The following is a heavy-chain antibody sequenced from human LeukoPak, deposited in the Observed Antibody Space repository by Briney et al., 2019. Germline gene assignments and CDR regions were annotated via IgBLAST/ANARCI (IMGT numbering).Heavy chain of an antibody. Sequence: GASVKVSCKASGYTFTSYDINWVRQATGQGLEWMGWMNPNSGNTGYAQKFQGRFTMTRNTSISTAYMELSSLRSEDTAVYYCARGRLRNTVIRVNWFDPWGQGTLVTVSS. J-gene: IGHJ5*02. D-gene: IGHD4-17*01. CDR1: GYTFTSYD. CDR3: ARGRLRNTVIRVNWFDP. CDR2: MNPNSGNT. V-gene: IGHV1-8*01.